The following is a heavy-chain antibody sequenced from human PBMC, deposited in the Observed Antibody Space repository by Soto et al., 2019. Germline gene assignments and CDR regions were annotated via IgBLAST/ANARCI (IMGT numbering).Heavy chain of an antibody. CDR1: GYTFTSYA. V-gene: IGHV1-69*13. CDR2: IIPIFGTA. D-gene: IGHD6-6*01. CDR3: AVRYSSSLVGSTYYYGMDV. Sequence: SVKVSCKASGYTFTSYAMHWVRQAPVQRLEWMGGIIPIFGTANYAQKFQGRVTITADESTSTAYMELSSLRSEDTAVYYCAVRYSSSLVGSTYYYGMDVWGQGTTVTVSS. J-gene: IGHJ6*02.